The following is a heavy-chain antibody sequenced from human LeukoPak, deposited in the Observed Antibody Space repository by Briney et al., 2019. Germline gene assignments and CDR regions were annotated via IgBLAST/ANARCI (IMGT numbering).Heavy chain of an antibody. CDR2: VSGSGSNT. V-gene: IGHV3-23*01. J-gene: IGHJ4*02. Sequence: GGSLRLSCAASGFIVSSSYMNWVRQAPGKGLEWVSTVSGSGSNTYYGDSVKGRFTISRDKSKNTLYLQMNGLRAEDTAVYYCAKGARYSSGWTSFDYWGQGTLVTVSS. D-gene: IGHD6-19*01. CDR1: GFIVSSSY. CDR3: AKGARYSSGWTSFDY.